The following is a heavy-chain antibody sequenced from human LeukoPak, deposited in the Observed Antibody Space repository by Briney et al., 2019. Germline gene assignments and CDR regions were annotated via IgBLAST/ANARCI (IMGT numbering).Heavy chain of an antibody. J-gene: IGHJ5*02. D-gene: IGHD2-2*01. CDR1: GYTFTTYY. Sequence: ASVKVSCKASGYTFTTYYIHWVRQAPGQGLEWVGIINPSGGTTTYAQKLQGRVTMTRDTSTSTAYMELSSLRSEDTAVYYCARDRCSSTSCYAAALLWFGESLWFDPWGQGTLVTVSS. CDR3: ARDRCSSTSCYAAALLWFGESLWFDP. CDR2: INPSGGTT. V-gene: IGHV1-46*01.